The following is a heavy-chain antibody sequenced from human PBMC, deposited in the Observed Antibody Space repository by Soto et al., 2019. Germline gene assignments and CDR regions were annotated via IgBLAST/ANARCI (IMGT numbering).Heavy chain of an antibody. D-gene: IGHD3-10*01. CDR1: GGSISSYY. J-gene: IGHJ6*03. Sequence: TLSLTCTVSGGSISSYYWSWIRQPPGKGLEWIGYIYYSGSTNYNPSLKSRVTISVDTSKNQFSLKLSSVTAADTAVYYCARLGRGGDRVDYYYYMDVWGKGTTVTVSS. V-gene: IGHV4-59*08. CDR2: IYYSGST. CDR3: ARLGRGGDRVDYYYYMDV.